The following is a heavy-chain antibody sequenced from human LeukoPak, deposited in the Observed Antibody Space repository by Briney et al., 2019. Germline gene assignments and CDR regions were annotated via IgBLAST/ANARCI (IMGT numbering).Heavy chain of an antibody. Sequence: SETLSLTCAVYGGSFSGYYWSWIRQPPGKGLEWIGEINHSGSTNYNPSLKSRVTISVDTSKNQFSLKLSSVTAADTAVYYCARDSGAAMVTFDYWGQGTLVTVSS. J-gene: IGHJ4*02. CDR2: INHSGST. CDR3: ARDSGAAMVTFDY. V-gene: IGHV4-34*01. D-gene: IGHD5-18*01. CDR1: GGSFSGYY.